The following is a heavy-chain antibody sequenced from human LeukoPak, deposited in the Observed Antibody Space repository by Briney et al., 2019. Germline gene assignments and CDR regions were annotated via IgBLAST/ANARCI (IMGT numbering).Heavy chain of an antibody. V-gene: IGHV3-30*04. CDR3: ARGRGVEMASFFDY. J-gene: IGHJ4*02. D-gene: IGHD5-24*01. Sequence: GGSLRLSCAASGFTFSSYAMHWVRQAPGKGLEWVAVISYDGSNKYYADSVKGRFTISRDNSKNTLYLQMNSLRAEDTAVYYCARGRGVEMASFFDYWGQGTLVTVSS. CDR1: GFTFSSYA. CDR2: ISYDGSNK.